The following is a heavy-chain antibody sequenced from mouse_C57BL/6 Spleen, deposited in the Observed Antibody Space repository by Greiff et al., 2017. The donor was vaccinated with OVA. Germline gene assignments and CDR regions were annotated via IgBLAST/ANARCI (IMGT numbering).Heavy chain of an antibody. CDR2: INPNNGGT. CDR1: GYTFTDYN. J-gene: IGHJ1*03. V-gene: IGHV1-18*01. D-gene: IGHD1-1*01. CDR3: ARTFHYYYGSSCYLDV. Sequence: EVQLQQSGPELVKPGASVKIPCKASGYTFTDYNMDWVKQSHGKSLEWIGDINPNNGGTIYNQKFKGKATLTVDKSSSTAYMELRSLTSEDTAVYYCARTFHYYYGSSCYLDVWGTGTTVTVSS.